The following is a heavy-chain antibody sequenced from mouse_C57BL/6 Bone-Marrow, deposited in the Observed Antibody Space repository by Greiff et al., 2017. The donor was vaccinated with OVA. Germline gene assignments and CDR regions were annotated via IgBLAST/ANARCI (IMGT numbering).Heavy chain of an antibody. V-gene: IGHV1-80*01. CDR3: AREVFYYGSSDY. D-gene: IGHD1-1*01. J-gene: IGHJ2*01. CDR2: IYPGDGDT. Sequence: VQLQQSGAELVKPGASVKISCKASGYAFSSYWMNWVKQRPGKGLEWIGQIYPGDGDTNYNGKFKGKATLTADKSSSTAYMELRSLTSEDSAVYFCAREVFYYGSSDYWGQGTTLTVSS. CDR1: GYAFSSYW.